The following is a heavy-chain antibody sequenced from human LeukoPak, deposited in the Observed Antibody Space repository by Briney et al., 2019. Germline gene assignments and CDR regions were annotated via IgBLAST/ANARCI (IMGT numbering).Heavy chain of an antibody. Sequence: GGSLRLSCAVSGFTVSNNFMSWVRQAPGRGLEYVSIIYSDGSTYYADSVKGRFTTSRDNSKNTLHLQMTSLRAEDTAVYYCASYPSSSNYRAQGNLVTVSS. CDR3: ASYPSSSNY. J-gene: IGHJ4*02. CDR2: IYSDGST. CDR1: GFTVSNNF. V-gene: IGHV3-53*01.